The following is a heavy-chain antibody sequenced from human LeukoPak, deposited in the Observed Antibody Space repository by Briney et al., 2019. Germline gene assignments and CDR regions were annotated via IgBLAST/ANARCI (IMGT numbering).Heavy chain of an antibody. Sequence: GGSLRLSCAASGFTFSSYAMSWVRQPPGKGLEWVSAISGSGGSTYYADSVKGRFTISRDNSKNTLYLQMNSLRAEDTAVYYCAKVSPLAGLRPIDYWGQGTLVTVSS. D-gene: IGHD3-10*01. CDR1: GFTFSSYA. V-gene: IGHV3-23*01. J-gene: IGHJ4*02. CDR2: ISGSGGST. CDR3: AKVSPLAGLRPIDY.